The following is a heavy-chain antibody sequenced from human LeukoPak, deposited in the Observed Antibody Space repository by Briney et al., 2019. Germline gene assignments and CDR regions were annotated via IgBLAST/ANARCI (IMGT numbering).Heavy chain of an antibody. CDR2: ISYDGSNK. CDR1: GFTFSSYG. CDR3: AKGNGYSSGWYDY. V-gene: IGHV3-30*18. D-gene: IGHD6-19*01. Sequence: PGRSLRLSCAASGFTFSSYGMHWVRQAPGKGLEWVAVISYDGSNKYYADSVKGRFTIPRDNSKNTLYLQMNSLRAEDTAVYYCAKGNGYSSGWYDYWGQGTLVTVSS. J-gene: IGHJ4*02.